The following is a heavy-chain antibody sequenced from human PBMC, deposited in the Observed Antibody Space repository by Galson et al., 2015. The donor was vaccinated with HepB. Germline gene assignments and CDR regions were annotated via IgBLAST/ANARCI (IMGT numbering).Heavy chain of an antibody. D-gene: IGHD5-12*01. Sequence: SETLSLTCTVSGGSISSYYWSWIRQPPGKGLEWIGYIYYSGSTNYNPSLKSRVTISVDTSKNQFSLKLSSVTAADTAVYYCARGVVAPRWLRSARYFDYWGQGTLVTVSS. CDR1: GGSISSYY. V-gene: IGHV4-59*12. CDR3: ARGVVAPRWLRSARYFDY. CDR2: IYYSGST. J-gene: IGHJ4*02.